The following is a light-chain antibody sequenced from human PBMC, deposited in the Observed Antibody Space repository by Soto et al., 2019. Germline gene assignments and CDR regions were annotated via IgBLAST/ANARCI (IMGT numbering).Light chain of an antibody. V-gene: IGLV1-51*01. J-gene: IGLJ2*01. Sequence: QSVLTQPPSVSAAPGQTVTISCSGSTSNIGNNYASWYQQLPGKAPRLLIYDSDKRPSGIPDRFSGSKSGTSATLGITGPQTGDEADYYCGSWDSSLSAAVFGGGTKVTVL. CDR1: TSNIGNNY. CDR2: DSD. CDR3: GSWDSSLSAAV.